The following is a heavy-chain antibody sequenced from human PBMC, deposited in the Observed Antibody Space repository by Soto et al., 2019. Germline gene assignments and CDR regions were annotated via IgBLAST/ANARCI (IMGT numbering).Heavy chain of an antibody. Sequence: GGSLRLSCAASGFIFSSYWMHWVRQAPGKGLVWVSRINSDGSTTSYADSVKGRFTISRDNAKNTLYLQMNSLRAEDTAVYYCARVDYGDYYFDYWGQGTLVTVSS. D-gene: IGHD4-17*01. J-gene: IGHJ4*02. CDR1: GFIFSSYW. CDR2: INSDGSTT. V-gene: IGHV3-74*01. CDR3: ARVDYGDYYFDY.